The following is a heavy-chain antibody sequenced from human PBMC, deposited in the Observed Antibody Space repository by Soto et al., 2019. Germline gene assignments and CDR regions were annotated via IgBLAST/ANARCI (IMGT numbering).Heavy chain of an antibody. CDR3: ARVVPGAEAWFGP. CDR2: ISLYSDGT. Sequence: GASVKVSCKTSGYTFSNYGITWVRQTPGQPLEWLGWISLYSDGTNYAQKFQGRVSMTTDTSTTTAYMELRSLRSDDTAVYYCARVVPGAEAWFGPWGQGTLVTVSS. J-gene: IGHJ5*02. D-gene: IGHD2-2*01. V-gene: IGHV1-18*01. CDR1: GYTFSNYG.